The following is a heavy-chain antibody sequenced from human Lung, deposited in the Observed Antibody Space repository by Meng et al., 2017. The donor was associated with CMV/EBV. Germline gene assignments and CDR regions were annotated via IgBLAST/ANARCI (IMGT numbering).Heavy chain of an antibody. CDR1: GFTFSSYW. D-gene: IGHD1-26*01. V-gene: IGHV3-7*01. CDR2: IKQDGSEK. J-gene: IGHJ4*02. Sequence: GESXKISCAASGFTFSSYWMNWVRQAPGKGLEWVANIKQDGSEKYYVDSVKGRFTISRDNAKNSLYLQMNSLRAEDTAVYYCARDPSVGSYHSDYWGQGTXVTVSS. CDR3: ARDPSVGSYHSDY.